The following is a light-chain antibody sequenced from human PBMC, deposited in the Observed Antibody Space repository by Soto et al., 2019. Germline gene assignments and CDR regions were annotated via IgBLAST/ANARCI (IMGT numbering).Light chain of an antibody. CDR3: SSYTSSGTRV. V-gene: IGLV2-14*01. J-gene: IGLJ1*01. CDR1: NSDVGGYNY. CDR2: DVS. Sequence: QSALTQPASVSGSPGQSITISCTGTNSDVGGYNYVSWYQQHPGKAPKLMIYDVSNRPSGVSNRFSGSKSGDTASLTISGLQAEDEADYYCSSYTSSGTRVFGTGTKLTVL.